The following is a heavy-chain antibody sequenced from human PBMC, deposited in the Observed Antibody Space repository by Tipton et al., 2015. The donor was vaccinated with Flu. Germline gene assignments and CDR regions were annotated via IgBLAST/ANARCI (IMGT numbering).Heavy chain of an antibody. CDR2: INQSGRP. CDR3: ARDSAAHYGMDV. J-gene: IGHJ6*02. Sequence: TLSLTCAVYGGSFSGYYWSWIRQSPGKGLEWIGEINQSGRPNYNPSLKNRVTISVDTSKNQFSLKLSSVTAADTAVYYCARDSAAHYGMDVWGQGTTVTVSS. CDR1: GGSFSGYY. D-gene: IGHD6-13*01. V-gene: IGHV4-34*01.